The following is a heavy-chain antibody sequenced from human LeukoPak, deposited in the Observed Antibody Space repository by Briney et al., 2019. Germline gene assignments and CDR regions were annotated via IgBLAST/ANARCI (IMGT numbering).Heavy chain of an antibody. V-gene: IGHV4-59*07. Sequence: PSDTPSLTGTVPGGSMTSYYSTWIRQPPGNALHSTAEIYHTPFTNYNPSLKSRVTLSVYNPKNQFSLKLSSVTAADTAVYYCARTVPDYDILTGYYTILNWFDPWGQGTLVSVPS. D-gene: IGHD3-9*01. J-gene: IGHJ5*02. CDR2: IYHTPFT. CDR1: GGSMTSYY. CDR3: ARTVPDYDILTGYYTILNWFDP.